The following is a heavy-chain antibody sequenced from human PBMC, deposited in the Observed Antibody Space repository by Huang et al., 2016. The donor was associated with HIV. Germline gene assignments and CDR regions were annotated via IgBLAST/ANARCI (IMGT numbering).Heavy chain of an antibody. CDR2: ISNDGRNK. CDR3: ARSAVPGDGDWFDP. V-gene: IGHV3-30*04. Sequence: QVQLVESGGGLVQPGRSLRLSCAASGFTFTNYAIHWVRQAQGKGLGWVAFISNDGRNKFDADSVKGRFTISRDNSKSTLYLLMNSLRVDDTALYYCARSAVPGDGDWFDPWGQGTLVTVSS. D-gene: IGHD6-19*01. J-gene: IGHJ5*02. CDR1: GFTFTNYA.